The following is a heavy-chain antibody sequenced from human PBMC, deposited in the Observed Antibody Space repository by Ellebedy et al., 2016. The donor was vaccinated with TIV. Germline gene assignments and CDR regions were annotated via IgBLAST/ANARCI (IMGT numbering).Heavy chain of an antibody. CDR3: VKGSAMIFHGPGYFFDH. CDR1: GFTFSNFA. Sequence: PGGSLRLSCAVSGFTFSNFAMDWVRQAPGKGLEWVSGISGHGANTFYADSVQGRFTISRDNSKNTLYLQMNSLRPEDRAVYYCVKGSAMIFHGPGYFFDHWGQGSVVTVSS. CDR2: ISGHGANT. V-gene: IGHV3-23*01. D-gene: IGHD3-10*01. J-gene: IGHJ4*02.